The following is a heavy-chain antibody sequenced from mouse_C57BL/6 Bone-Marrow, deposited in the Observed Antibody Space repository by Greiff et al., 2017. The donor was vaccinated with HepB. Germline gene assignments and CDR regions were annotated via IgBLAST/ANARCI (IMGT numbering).Heavy chain of an antibody. CDR3: ARAAYYSNLGVDY. D-gene: IGHD2-5*01. J-gene: IGHJ2*01. Sequence: EVQVVESGGGLVQSGRSLRLSCATSGFTFSDFYMEWVRQAPGKGLEWIAASRNKANDYTTEYSASVKGRFIVSRDTSQSILYLQMNALRAEDTAIYYCARAAYYSNLGVDYWGQGTTLTVSS. CDR2: SRNKANDYTT. V-gene: IGHV7-1*01. CDR1: GFTFSDFY.